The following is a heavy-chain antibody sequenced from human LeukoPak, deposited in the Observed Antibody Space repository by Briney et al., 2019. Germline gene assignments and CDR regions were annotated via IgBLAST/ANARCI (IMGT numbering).Heavy chain of an antibody. CDR1: GGTFSSYA. D-gene: IGHD4/OR15-4a*01. V-gene: IGHV1-69*13. CDR2: IIPIFGTA. J-gene: IGHJ4*02. CDR3: AREGRRRALT. Sequence: ASVKVSCKASGGTFSSYAISWVRQAPGQGLEWMGGIIPIFGTANYAQKFQGRVTITADESTSTAYMELSSLRSEDTAVYYCAREGRRRALTWGQGTLVTVSS.